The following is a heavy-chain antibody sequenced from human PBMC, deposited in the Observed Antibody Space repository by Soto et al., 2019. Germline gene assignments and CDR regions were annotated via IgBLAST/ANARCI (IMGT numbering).Heavy chain of an antibody. J-gene: IGHJ5*02. D-gene: IGHD3-16*01. CDR1: GIVFSDY. Sequence: QVQLVESGGGLVKPGGSLRLSCAASGIVFSDYMSWVRQAPGTGLEWLSYISGSGRTIYSADSVKGRFTISRDNATNSLYLQMSNVRTKDTAVYYCARLPFPWGWFDPWGQGTLVTVFS. CDR2: ISGSGRTI. CDR3: ARLPFPWGWFDP. V-gene: IGHV3-11*01.